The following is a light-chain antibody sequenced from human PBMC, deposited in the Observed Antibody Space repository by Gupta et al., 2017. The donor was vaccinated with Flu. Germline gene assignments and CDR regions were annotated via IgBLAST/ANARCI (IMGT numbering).Light chain of an antibody. CDR2: DDR. J-gene: IGLJ3*02. CDR1: SGSIASNY. CDR3: QSFDRSNVLWV. V-gene: IGLV6-57*01. Sequence: NFVLIQPHSVSESPGKTVTIYCTRSSGSIASNYVLWYQQRPDSTPTTVIFDDRQKPSGVPDRFSCSIYDSSNSASLSISGLKTEDEADYYCQSFDRSNVLWVLGGGTKLTVL.